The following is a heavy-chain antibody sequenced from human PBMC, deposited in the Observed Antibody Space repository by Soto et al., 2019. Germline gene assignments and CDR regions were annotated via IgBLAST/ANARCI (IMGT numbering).Heavy chain of an antibody. CDR1: GFSVSNNY. CDR3: ARDRGYR. V-gene: IGHV3-66*01. Sequence: QLVESGGGLVQPGGSLRLSCAASGFSVSNNYMKWVRQAPGKGLEWVSLIYSGGSTYYADSVKGRFTISRDNSKNTLFLQMNSLRVEDTAVYYCARDRGYRWDQGTMVTVSS. CDR2: IYSGGST. J-gene: IGHJ3*01. D-gene: IGHD5-12*01.